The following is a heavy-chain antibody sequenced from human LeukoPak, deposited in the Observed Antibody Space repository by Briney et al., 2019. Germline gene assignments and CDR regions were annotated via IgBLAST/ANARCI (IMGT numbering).Heavy chain of an antibody. CDR1: GGSISSYY. V-gene: IGHV4-59*01. CDR2: IYYSGST. D-gene: IGHD6-13*01. Sequence: PSETLSHTCTVSGGSISSYYWSWIRQPPGKGLEWIGYIYYSGSTNYNPSLKSRVTISVDTSKNQFSLKLSSVTAADTAVYYCARSYSSSWSPIDYWGQGTLVTVSS. CDR3: ARSYSSSWSPIDY. J-gene: IGHJ4*02.